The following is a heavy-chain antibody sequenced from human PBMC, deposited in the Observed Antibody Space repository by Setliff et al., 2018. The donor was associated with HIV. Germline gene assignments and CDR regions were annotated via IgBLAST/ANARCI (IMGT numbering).Heavy chain of an antibody. CDR1: GGSISGYF. D-gene: IGHD7-27*01. CDR3: ARDLPELTGRSFDP. J-gene: IGHJ5*02. Sequence: SETLSLTCNVSGGSISGYFWTWIRQPARKGLEWIGRIYTSGSTNYNPSLKSRLSMSIDTSKNHFSLRLTSVTAADTAVYYCARDLPELTGRSFDPWGQGIQVTVSS. V-gene: IGHV4-4*07. CDR2: IYTSGST.